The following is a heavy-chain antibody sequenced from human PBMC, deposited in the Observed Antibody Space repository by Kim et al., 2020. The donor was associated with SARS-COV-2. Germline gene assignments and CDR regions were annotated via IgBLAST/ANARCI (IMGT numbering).Heavy chain of an antibody. CDR1: GGSISSYY. Sequence: SETLSLTCTVSGGSISSYYWSWIRQPPGKGLEWIGYIYYSGKSNYNPSLKSRVTISVDTSKNQLSLKLSSVTAADTAVYYCARLVDYGMDVSGQGTTVTVSS. J-gene: IGHJ6*02. CDR2: IYYSGKS. V-gene: IGHV4-59*01. CDR3: ARLVDYGMDV.